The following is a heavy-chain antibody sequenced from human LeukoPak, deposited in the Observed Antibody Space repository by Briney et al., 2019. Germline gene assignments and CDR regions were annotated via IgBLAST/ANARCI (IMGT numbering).Heavy chain of an antibody. V-gene: IGHV1-8*01. CDR1: GYTFTSYD. J-gene: IGHJ6*04. CDR3: ARGGVTGTMSQCLVNMDV. Sequence: ASVNVSCKASGYTFTSYDINWVRHATGQGLEWMGCMNPNSGNTGYAQKFQGRVTMTRNTSISTAYMEPSSLRSEDTAVYYCARGGVTGTMSQCLVNMDVWGKGTTVTVSS. CDR2: MNPNSGNT. D-gene: IGHD1-7*01.